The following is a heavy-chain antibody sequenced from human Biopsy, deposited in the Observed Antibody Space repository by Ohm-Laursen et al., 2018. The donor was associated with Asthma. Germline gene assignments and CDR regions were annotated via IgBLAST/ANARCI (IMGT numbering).Heavy chain of an antibody. CDR2: ISFGGRYE. Sequence: SLRLSCAASGFSFGSFGMHWVRQVPGQGPEWVALISFGGRYEYYADSVKGRFTISRDNPMKRLYLQMSSLTAEDTAVYYCSSRGGDFWSGYYMDYWGQGTLVTVSS. D-gene: IGHD3-3*01. CDR3: SSRGGDFWSGYYMDY. CDR1: GFSFGSFG. V-gene: IGHV3-30*03. J-gene: IGHJ4*02.